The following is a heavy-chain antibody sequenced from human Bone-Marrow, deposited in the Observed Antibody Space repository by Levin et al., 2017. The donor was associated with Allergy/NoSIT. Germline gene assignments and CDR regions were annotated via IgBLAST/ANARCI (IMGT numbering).Heavy chain of an antibody. CDR1: DFALNTYT. D-gene: IGHD4-23*01. Sequence: GESLKISCEASDFALNTYTMHWLRQAPGQGPEWVGSISNDGQKKYYADFVKGRFTISRDNAKNSLYLEMSSLRAEDTAVYYCARFGKWGQGTLVTVSS. J-gene: IGHJ4*02. CDR3: ARFGK. V-gene: IGHV3-30*03. CDR2: ISNDGQKK.